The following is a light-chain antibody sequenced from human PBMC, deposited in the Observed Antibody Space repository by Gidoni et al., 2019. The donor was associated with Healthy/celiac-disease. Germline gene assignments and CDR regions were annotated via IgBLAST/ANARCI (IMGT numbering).Light chain of an antibody. CDR2: GAS. CDR3: QQYNNWPRT. CDR1: QSVSSN. V-gene: IGKV3-15*01. J-gene: IGKJ1*01. Sequence: EIVMTQSQATLSVSPVERATLSCRASQSVSSNLAWYQQKPGQAPRLLIYGASTRATGIPARFSGSGYGTEFTLTISSLQYEDFVVYYCQQYNNWPRTFGQGTKVEIK.